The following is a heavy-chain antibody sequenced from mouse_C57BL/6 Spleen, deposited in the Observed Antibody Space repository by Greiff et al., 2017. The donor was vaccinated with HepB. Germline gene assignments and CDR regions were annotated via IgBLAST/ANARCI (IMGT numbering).Heavy chain of an antibody. CDR2: ISSGSSTI. D-gene: IGHD1-1*01. Sequence: DVQLVESGGGLVKPGGSLKLSCAASGFTFSDYGMHWVRQAPEKGLEWVAYISSGSSTIYYADTVKGRFTISRDNAKNTLCLQMTSLRSEDTAMYYCARDYGRGWYFDVWGTGTTVTVSS. V-gene: IGHV5-17*01. CDR3: ARDYGRGWYFDV. J-gene: IGHJ1*03. CDR1: GFTFSDYG.